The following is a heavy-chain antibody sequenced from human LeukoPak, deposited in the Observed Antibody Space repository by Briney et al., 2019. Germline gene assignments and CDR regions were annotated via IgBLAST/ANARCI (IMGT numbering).Heavy chain of an antibody. CDR1: GGSFSDYY. V-gene: IGHV4-4*07. CDR2: ISTSGRT. J-gene: IGHJ2*01. Sequence: MPSETLTLNCTVSGGSFSDYYWSWVRQPAGKGLEWVGRISTSGRTNYNPALMSRLTMSLDTSKHQFSLKLRSVTAADTAVYYCARKDSFWYFDLWGRGTLVTVSS. CDR3: ARKDSFWYFDL.